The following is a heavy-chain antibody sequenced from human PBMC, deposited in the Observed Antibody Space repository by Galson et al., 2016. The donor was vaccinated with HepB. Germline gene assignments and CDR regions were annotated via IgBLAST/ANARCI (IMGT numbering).Heavy chain of an antibody. CDR1: GGTFNNYG. J-gene: IGHJ6*03. CDR3: ARVWTNHYSGSWNYQYYMDV. Sequence: SVKVSCKASGGTFNNYGISWVRQAAGQGLEWMGGIIPIFNMAKFAQKFQGRVTMSADESTSTAYMELTNLRSEDTAVYYCARVWTNHYSGSWNYQYYMDVWGQGTTVTVSS. CDR2: IIPIFNMA. D-gene: IGHD6-13*01. V-gene: IGHV1-69*13.